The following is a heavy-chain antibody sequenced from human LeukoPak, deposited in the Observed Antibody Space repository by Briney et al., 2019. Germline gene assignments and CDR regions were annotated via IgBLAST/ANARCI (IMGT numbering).Heavy chain of an antibody. CDR3: ARWRSSSWYFDL. V-gene: IGHV4-39*07. CDR2: IYYSGST. J-gene: IGHJ2*01. CDR1: GGSISSSSYY. Sequence: SETLSLTCTVSGGSISSSSYYWGWIRQPPGKGLEWIGSIYYSGSTYYSPSLKSRVTMSVDTSKNQFSLKLSSVTAADTAVYYCARWRSSSWYFDLWGRGTLVTVSS. D-gene: IGHD6-13*01.